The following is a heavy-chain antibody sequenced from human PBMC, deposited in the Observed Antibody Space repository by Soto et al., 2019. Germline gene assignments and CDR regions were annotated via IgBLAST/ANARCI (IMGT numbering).Heavy chain of an antibody. CDR2: ISWNSGSI. V-gene: IGHV3-9*01. D-gene: IGHD5-18*01. CDR1: GFTFDDYA. CDR3: AKDHEEQLPVGMGGMDV. Sequence: EVQLVESGGGLVQPGGSLRLSCAASGFTFDDYAMHWVRQAPGKGLEWVSGISWNSGSISYADSVKGRFTISRDNAKNSLYLQMNSLRAEDTALYYCAKDHEEQLPVGMGGMDVWGQGTTVTVSS. J-gene: IGHJ6*02.